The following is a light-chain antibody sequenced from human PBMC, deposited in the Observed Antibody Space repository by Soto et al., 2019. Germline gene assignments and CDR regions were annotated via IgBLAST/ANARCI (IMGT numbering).Light chain of an antibody. CDR1: SSDVGGYNY. V-gene: IGLV2-14*01. CDR2: EVS. CDR3: SSYTSSSTLV. Sequence: QSALTQPASVSGSPGQSITISCTGTSSDVGGYNYVSWYQQHPGKAPKLMIYEVSNRPSGVSNRFTGSKSGNTASLTISGLQAEDEADDYCSSYTSSSTLVFGGGTKLTGL. J-gene: IGLJ2*01.